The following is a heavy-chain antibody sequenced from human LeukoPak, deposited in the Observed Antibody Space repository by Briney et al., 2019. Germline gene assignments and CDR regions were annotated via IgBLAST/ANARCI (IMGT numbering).Heavy chain of an antibody. CDR1: GFTFSSYA. CDR2: ISGSGDST. Sequence: PGGSLRLSCAASGFTFSSYAMSWVRQAPGKGLEWVSAISGSGDSTYYADSVKGRFTISRDNSKNTLYLQMNSLRAEDTAVYYCAKDLAVPGSCWYWGQGTLVTVSS. V-gene: IGHV3-23*01. D-gene: IGHD2-15*01. CDR3: AKDLAVPGSCWY. J-gene: IGHJ4*02.